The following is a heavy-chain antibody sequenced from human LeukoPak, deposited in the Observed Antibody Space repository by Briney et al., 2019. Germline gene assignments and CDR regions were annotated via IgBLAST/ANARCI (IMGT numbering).Heavy chain of an antibody. Sequence: GGSLRLSCAASGFTFSDYYMSWIRQAPGKGLEWVSYISSSGTIIYYADSVKGRFTISRDNAKNSLYLQMNSLGAEDTAVYYCARDPTSSWETAFDIWGQGTMVTVSS. V-gene: IGHV3-11*04. J-gene: IGHJ3*02. CDR2: ISSSGTII. D-gene: IGHD1-26*01. CDR3: ARDPTSSWETAFDI. CDR1: GFTFSDYY.